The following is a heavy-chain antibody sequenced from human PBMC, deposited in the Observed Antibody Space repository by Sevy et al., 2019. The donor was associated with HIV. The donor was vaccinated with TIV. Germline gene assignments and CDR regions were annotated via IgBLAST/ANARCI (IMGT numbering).Heavy chain of an antibody. V-gene: IGHV3-7*03. J-gene: IGHJ6*03. CDR1: GFTFSSYW. CDR3: ARVSADFWSGYYTYYYYYMDV. Sequence: GGSLRLSCAASGFTFSSYWMSWVRQAPGKGLEWVANIKQDGSEKYYVDSVKGRFTISRDNAKNSLYLQMNSLRAEDTAGYYCARVSADFWSGYYTYYYYYMDVWGKGTTVTVSS. D-gene: IGHD3-3*01. CDR2: IKQDGSEK.